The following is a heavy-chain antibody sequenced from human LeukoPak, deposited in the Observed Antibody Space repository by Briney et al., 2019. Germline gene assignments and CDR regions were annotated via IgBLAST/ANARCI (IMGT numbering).Heavy chain of an antibody. V-gene: IGHV4-38-2*02. CDR1: GYSISSGYY. D-gene: IGHD2-21*02. CDR2: IYHSGST. CDR3: ARDPTLCGGDCSRWFDP. J-gene: IGHJ5*02. Sequence: SETLSLTCTVSGYSISSGYYWGWIRQPPGKGLEWIGSIYHSGSTYYNPSLKSRVTISVDTSKNQFSLKLSSVTAADTAVYYCARDPTLCGGDCSRWFDPWGQGTLVTVSS.